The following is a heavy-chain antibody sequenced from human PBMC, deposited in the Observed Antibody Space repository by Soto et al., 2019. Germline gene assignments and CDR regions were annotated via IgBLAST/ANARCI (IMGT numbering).Heavy chain of an antibody. CDR3: ARQRSYSSGWYCWFDP. V-gene: IGHV4-39*01. CDR1: GGSISSSSYY. J-gene: IGHJ5*02. Sequence: SEMLSLTCTVSGGSISSSSYYWGWIRQPPGKGLEWIGSIYYSGSTYYNPSLKSRVTISVDTSKNQFSLKLSSVTAADTAVYYCARQRSYSSGWYCWFDPWGQGTLVTVSS. CDR2: IYYSGST. D-gene: IGHD6-19*01.